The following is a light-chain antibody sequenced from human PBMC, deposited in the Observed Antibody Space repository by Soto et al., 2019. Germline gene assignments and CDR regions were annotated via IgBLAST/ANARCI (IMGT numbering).Light chain of an antibody. CDR2: VAS. CDR3: HQHGSSPYT. Sequence: EIVLTQSPGTLSLSPGERATLSCRASQSVSSSYLAWYQQKPGQDPRLLIYVASSRATGIPDRFSGSGSGTDFTLTINRLELEDFAVYYCHQHGSSPYTFGQGTKLEI. V-gene: IGKV3-20*01. CDR1: QSVSSSY. J-gene: IGKJ2*01.